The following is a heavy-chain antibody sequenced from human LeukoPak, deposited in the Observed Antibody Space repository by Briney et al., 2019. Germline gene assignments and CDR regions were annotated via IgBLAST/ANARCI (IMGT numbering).Heavy chain of an antibody. Sequence: GRSLRLSCAASGFTFDDYAMHWVRHAPGKGLEWISGISWNSGSIGYADSVKGRFTISRDNAKNSFYLQMNSLRVEDTAVFYCARSSINGFDIWGQGTMVTVSS. D-gene: IGHD1-14*01. V-gene: IGHV3-9*01. CDR2: ISWNSGSI. CDR1: GFTFDDYA. J-gene: IGHJ3*02. CDR3: ARSSINGFDI.